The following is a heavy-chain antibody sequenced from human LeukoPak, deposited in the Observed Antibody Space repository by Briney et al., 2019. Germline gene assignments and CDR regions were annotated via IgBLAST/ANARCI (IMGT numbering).Heavy chain of an antibody. V-gene: IGHV1-69*05. CDR1: GGTFSSSA. J-gene: IGHJ5*02. Sequence: ASVKVSCKASGGTFSSSAISWVRQAPGQGLEWMGGIIPIFGTANYAQKFQGRVTITTDESTSTAYMELSSLRSEDTAVYYCARGIPYCSSTNCYYSFWFDPWGQGTLVTVSS. CDR2: IIPIFGTA. CDR3: ARGIPYCSSTNCYYSFWFDP. D-gene: IGHD2-2*01.